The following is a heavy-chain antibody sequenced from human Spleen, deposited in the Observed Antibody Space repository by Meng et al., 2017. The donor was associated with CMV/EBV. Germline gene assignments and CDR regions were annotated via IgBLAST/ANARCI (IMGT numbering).Heavy chain of an antibody. V-gene: IGHV3-74*01. CDR3: VRDGDRWNFDH. Sequence: SCATSGFTFSNFWVHWVRHGSGKGLIWVARIKYDGTYANYADSVQGRFTISRDNAGDRLQLQMNSLRVEDTAVYYCVRDGDRWNFDHWGQGTLVTVSS. CDR1: GFTFSNFW. D-gene: IGHD2-15*01. J-gene: IGHJ4*02. CDR2: IKYDGTYA.